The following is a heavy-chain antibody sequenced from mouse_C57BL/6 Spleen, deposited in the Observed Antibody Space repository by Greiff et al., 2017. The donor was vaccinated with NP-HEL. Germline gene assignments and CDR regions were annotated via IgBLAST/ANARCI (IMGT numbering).Heavy chain of an antibody. D-gene: IGHD4-1*02. V-gene: IGHV1-4*01. CDR2: INPSSGYT. Sequence: QVHVKQSGAELARPGASVKMSCKASGYTFTSYTMHWVKQRPGQGLEWIGYINPSSGYTKYNQKFKDKATLTADKSSSTAYMQLSSLTSEDSAVYYCARGGNSRAMDYWGQGTSVTVSS. J-gene: IGHJ4*01. CDR3: ARGGNSRAMDY. CDR1: GYTFTSYT.